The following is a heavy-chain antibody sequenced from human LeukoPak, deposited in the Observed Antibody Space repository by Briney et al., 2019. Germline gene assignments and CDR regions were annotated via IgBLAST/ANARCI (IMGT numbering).Heavy chain of an antibody. D-gene: IGHD2-2*01. V-gene: IGHV4-61*02. CDR3: ARSHAGAYCSSTSCHVEYYYYYMDV. J-gene: IGHJ6*03. Sequence: SQTLSLTCTVSGGSISSGSYYWSWIRQPAGKGLEWIGRIYTSGSTNDNPSLKSRVTISVDTSKNQFSLKLSSVTAADTAVYYCARSHAGAYCSSTSCHVEYYYYYMDVWGKGTTVTVSS. CDR1: GGSISSGSYY. CDR2: IYTSGST.